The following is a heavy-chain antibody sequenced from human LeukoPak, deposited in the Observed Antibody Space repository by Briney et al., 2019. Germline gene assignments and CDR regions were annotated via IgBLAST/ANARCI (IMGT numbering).Heavy chain of an antibody. J-gene: IGHJ4*02. D-gene: IGHD5-18*01. CDR2: IYSGGNT. CDR3: ARDPAGYSYGRVPFDY. CDR1: GFTVSSNY. V-gene: IGHV3-66*01. Sequence: PGGSLRLSCAASGFTVSSNYMSWVRQAPGKGLEWVSVIYSGGNTYYADSVKGRFTISRDNSKNTLYLQMNSLRAEDTAVYYCARDPAGYSYGRVPFDYWGQGTLVTVSS.